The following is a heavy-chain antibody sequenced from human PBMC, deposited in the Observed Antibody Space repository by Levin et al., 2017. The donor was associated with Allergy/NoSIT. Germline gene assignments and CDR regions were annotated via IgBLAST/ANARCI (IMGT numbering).Heavy chain of an antibody. D-gene: IGHD6-13*01. CDR1: GFTVSSNY. V-gene: IGHV3-53*01. Sequence: PGGSLRLSCAASGFTVSSNYMSWVRQAPGKGLEWVSVIYSGGSTYYADSVKGRFTISRDNSKNTLYLQMNSLRAEDTAVYYCARGGLGSSSWKKRGYYYGMDVWGQGTTVTVSS. CDR3: ARGGLGSSSWKKRGYYYGMDV. CDR2: IYSGGST. J-gene: IGHJ6*02.